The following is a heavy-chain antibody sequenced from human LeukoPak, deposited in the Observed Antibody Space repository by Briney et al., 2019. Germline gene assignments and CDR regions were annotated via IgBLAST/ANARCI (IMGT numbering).Heavy chain of an antibody. J-gene: IGHJ4*02. D-gene: IGHD5-18*01. Sequence: AGGSLRLSCAASGFTFDDYAMHWVRQAPGKGLEWVSGISWNSGSIGYADSVKGRFTISRDNAKNSLYLQMNSLRAEGTALYYCAKDLRGYSYGCPDYWGQGTLVTVSS. V-gene: IGHV3-9*01. CDR3: AKDLRGYSYGCPDY. CDR1: GFTFDDYA. CDR2: ISWNSGSI.